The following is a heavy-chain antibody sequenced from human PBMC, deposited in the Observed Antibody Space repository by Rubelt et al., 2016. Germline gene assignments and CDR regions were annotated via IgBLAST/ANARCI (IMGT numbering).Heavy chain of an antibody. CDR2: IIPILGIA. CDR1: GGTFSSYA. J-gene: IGHJ4*02. V-gene: IGHV1-69*10. D-gene: IGHD2-15*01. CDR3: ARDRGGYYFDY. Sequence: QVQLVQSGAEVKKPGSSVKVSCKASGGTFSSYAISWVRQAPGQGLEWMGGIIPILGIANYAQKFQGRVTMTTDTSTSTAYMELRSLRSDDTAVYYCARDRGGYYFDYWGQGTLVTVSS.